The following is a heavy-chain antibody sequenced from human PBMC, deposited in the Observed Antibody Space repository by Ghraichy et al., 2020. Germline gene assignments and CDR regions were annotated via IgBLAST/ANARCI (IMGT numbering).Heavy chain of an antibody. D-gene: IGHD2-15*01. CDR3: ARDQVARLPYHYYYAMDV. J-gene: IGHJ6*02. V-gene: IGHV3-48*01. CDR1: GFTFSSFN. Sequence: GGSLRLSCAASGFTFSSFNMNWVRQAPGKGLEWIANISPSGRIIYYADSVKGRFTISRDNARSSLYLQMNNLRAEDTAVYYCARDQVARLPYHYYYAMDVWGQGTTVTVSS. CDR2: ISPSGRII.